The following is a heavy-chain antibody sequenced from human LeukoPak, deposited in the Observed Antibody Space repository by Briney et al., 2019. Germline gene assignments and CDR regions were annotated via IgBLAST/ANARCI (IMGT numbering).Heavy chain of an antibody. Sequence: SETLSLTCTVSGGSISSRSYYWGWLRQPPGKGLEWIGSIYNSESTYYNPSLKSRVTISVDTSKNQLSLKVSSVTAADTAVYYCASGEPRYSSRIVVGDNWGQGTLVTVSS. D-gene: IGHD3-22*01. J-gene: IGHJ4*02. CDR2: IYNSEST. CDR3: ASGEPRYSSRIVVGDN. V-gene: IGHV4-39*07. CDR1: GGSISSRSYY.